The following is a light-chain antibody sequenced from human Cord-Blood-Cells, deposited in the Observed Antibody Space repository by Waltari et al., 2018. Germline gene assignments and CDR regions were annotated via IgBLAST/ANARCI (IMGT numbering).Light chain of an antibody. J-gene: IGLJ1*01. CDR3: SSYTSSSTYV. CDR2: EVS. CDR1: SSDVGGYNY. V-gene: IGLV2-14*01. Sequence: QSALTQPASVSGSPGQSITISCTGTSSDVGGYNYVSWSQQPPGKAPKLMIYEVSNRPSGVSNRFSGSKSGNTASLTISGLQAEDEADYYCSSYTSSSTYVFGTGTKVTVL.